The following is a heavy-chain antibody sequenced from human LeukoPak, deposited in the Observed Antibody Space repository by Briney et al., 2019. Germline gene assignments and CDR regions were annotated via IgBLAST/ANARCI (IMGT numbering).Heavy chain of an antibody. Sequence: PGGSLRLSCAASGFIFSNYWVHWVRQAPGKGLVWVSRINSDETSTTYADSVRGRFTLSRDNAKNTLYLQMNSLRDEDTAVYYCARFNGYYDSFDYWGQGTLVTVSS. V-gene: IGHV3-74*01. J-gene: IGHJ4*02. CDR1: GFIFSNYW. CDR3: ARFNGYYDSFDY. CDR2: INSDETST. D-gene: IGHD3-22*01.